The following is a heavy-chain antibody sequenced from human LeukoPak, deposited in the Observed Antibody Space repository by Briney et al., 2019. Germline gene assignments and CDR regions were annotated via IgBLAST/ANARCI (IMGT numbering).Heavy chain of an antibody. D-gene: IGHD6-19*01. Sequence: GGSLRLSCAASGFTFSDYYMTWIRQAPGKGLEWVSYISNSDATIYYANSVKGRFTISRDNAKNSLYLQMNSLRAEDTALYYCARDPGIAVAGVWGQGTLVTVSS. J-gene: IGHJ4*02. CDR3: ARDPGIAVAGV. CDR1: GFTFSDYY. V-gene: IGHV3-11*01. CDR2: ISNSDATI.